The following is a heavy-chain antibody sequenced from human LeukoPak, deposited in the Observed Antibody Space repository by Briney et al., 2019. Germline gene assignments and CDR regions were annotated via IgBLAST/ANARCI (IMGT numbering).Heavy chain of an antibody. CDR3: AQHDYGDYVAGTGAFDI. Sequence: GGSLRLSCAASGFTFSDYYMSWIRQAPGKGLEWVSYISSSGSTIYYADSVKGRFTISRDNAKNSLYLQMNSLRAEDTAVYYCAQHDYGDYVAGTGAFDIWGQGTMVTVSS. CDR2: ISSSGSTI. J-gene: IGHJ3*02. CDR1: GFTFSDYY. D-gene: IGHD4-17*01. V-gene: IGHV3-11*01.